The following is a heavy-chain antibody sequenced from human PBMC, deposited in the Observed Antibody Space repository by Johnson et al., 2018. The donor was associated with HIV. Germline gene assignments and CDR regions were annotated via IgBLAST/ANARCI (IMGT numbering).Heavy chain of an antibody. CDR1: GFTSDDHG. CDR2: IFSFCNT. Sequence: VQPVESGGGVVRPGGSLRLSCAASGFTSDDHGMKWVRQAPGKGLVWVSVIFSFCNTYYTDPVNGRFTISRDNSKNTLYLQINSLRAEDTAVYYCARERIYGDDAFDIWGQGTLVTVSS. J-gene: IGHJ3*02. CDR3: ARERIYGDDAFDI. V-gene: IGHV3-66*01. D-gene: IGHD4-17*01.